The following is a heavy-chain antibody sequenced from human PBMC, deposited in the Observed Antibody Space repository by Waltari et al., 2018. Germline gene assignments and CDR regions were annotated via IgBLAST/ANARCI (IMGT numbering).Heavy chain of an antibody. CDR2: VYTTGTT. D-gene: IGHD3-16*01. CDR3: ARGYSDDGGEYFQH. V-gene: IGHV4-59*10. Sequence: QVQLQQWGAGLLKPSETLSLTCAVYGVSISDYYWSWIRQPAGKGLEFIGRVYTTGTTDYNPSLRSRATVSVDKSKNHFSLSLTSVTAADTAIYYCARGYSDDGGEYFQHWGQGTLVSVSS. CDR1: GVSISDYY. J-gene: IGHJ1*01.